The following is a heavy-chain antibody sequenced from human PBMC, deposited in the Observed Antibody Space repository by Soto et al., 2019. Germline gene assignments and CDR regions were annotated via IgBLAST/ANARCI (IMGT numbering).Heavy chain of an antibody. CDR2: ISYTGSI. Sequence: QVQLQESGPGLVKPSETLSLSCSVSGGSISSYYWSWIRQPPGKTLEWIGYISYTGSIDSNPSLESRVTMSVDTSKNQFSLKLASVTAADTAIYYCARGSLPNSNWEIWGPGTLVSVSS. CDR3: ARGSLPNSNWEI. V-gene: IGHV4-59*01. CDR1: GGSISSYY. J-gene: IGHJ4*02. D-gene: IGHD4-4*01.